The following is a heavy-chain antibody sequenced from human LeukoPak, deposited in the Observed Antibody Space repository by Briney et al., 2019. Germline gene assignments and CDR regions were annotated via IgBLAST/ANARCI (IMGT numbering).Heavy chain of an antibody. CDR1: GYIFTSYP. CDR2: INTGNGNT. CDR3: ARGAWNDDYGDYDLDY. D-gene: IGHD4-17*01. Sequence: ASVKVSCKASGYIFTSYPIHWVRQAPGQRLEWMGWINTGNGNTKYSQRFEGRVTVTTDTSAAAAYMELSSLRSEDTAVYYCARGAWNDDYGDYDLDYWGQGALVTVSS. J-gene: IGHJ4*02. V-gene: IGHV1-3*04.